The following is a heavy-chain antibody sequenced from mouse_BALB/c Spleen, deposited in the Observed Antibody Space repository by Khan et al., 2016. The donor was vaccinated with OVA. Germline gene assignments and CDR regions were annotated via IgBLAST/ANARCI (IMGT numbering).Heavy chain of an antibody. CDR3: ARMARTIN. CDR1: GFTFSSYG. J-gene: IGHJ2*01. CDR2: INSNGGST. Sequence: EVELVESGGGLVQPGGSLKLSCAVSGFTFSSYGMSWVRQTPDKRLELVATINSNGGSTYYPDSVKGRFIISRDNAKNTLYLQMSSLKSEDTAMYYCARMARTINWGQGTTLTVSS. V-gene: IGHV5-6-3*01.